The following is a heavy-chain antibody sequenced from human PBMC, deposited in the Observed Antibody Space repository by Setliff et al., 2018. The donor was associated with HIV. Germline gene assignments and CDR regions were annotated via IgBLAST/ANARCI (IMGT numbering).Heavy chain of an antibody. J-gene: IGHJ4*02. D-gene: IGHD1-1*01. CDR1: GGTFTNHG. V-gene: IGHV1-69*05. CDR3: ARSRTEERLFDY. CDR2: VIPMFGIT. Sequence: SVKVSCKASGGTFTNHGIGWVRQAPGRRLEWLGGVIPMFGITNDGQKFQGRVAITTDESTSTVFMELSSLRSEDTAVYYCARSRTEERLFDYWGQGTLVTVSS.